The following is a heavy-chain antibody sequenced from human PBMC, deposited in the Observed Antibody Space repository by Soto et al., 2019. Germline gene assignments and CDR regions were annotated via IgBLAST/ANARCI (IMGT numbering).Heavy chain of an antibody. J-gene: IGHJ4*02. CDR2: ISYDGGLQ. CDR1: GFTFTSYG. CDR3: VSDRGYGHASVPYS. V-gene: IGHV3-30*03. D-gene: IGHD5-18*01. Sequence: QAHLVESGGGVVQPGRSLRLSCAASGFTFTSYGMHWVRQDPGTRLEWVAVISYDGGLQHYADSVKGRFTISRDNSKNMVLLRMNSLRAEDTAVYYCVSDRGYGHASVPYSWGQGTLVSVSS.